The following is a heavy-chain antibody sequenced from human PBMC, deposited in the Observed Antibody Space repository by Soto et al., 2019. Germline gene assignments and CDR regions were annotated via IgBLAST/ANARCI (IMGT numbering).Heavy chain of an antibody. CDR1: GFTFSGHY. Sequence: EVHLVESGGDLVQPGGSLRLSCAASGFTFSGHYIAWVRQAPGKGLEWVGHVRDKANSYSTEYAASVKGRFTISRDDSKDSLFLQMNSLQTEDTAVYYCTRAPDDYGQTYLDYWGQGTLVTVSS. CDR3: TRAPDDYGQTYLDY. CDR2: VRDKANSYST. V-gene: IGHV3-72*01. D-gene: IGHD4-17*01. J-gene: IGHJ4*02.